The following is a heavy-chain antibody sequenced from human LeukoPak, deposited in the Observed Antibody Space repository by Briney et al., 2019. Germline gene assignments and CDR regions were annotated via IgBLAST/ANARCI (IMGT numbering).Heavy chain of an antibody. Sequence: PGGSLRLSCAASGFTFSDYYMSWIRQAPGKGLEWVSYISSSSSYTNYADSVKGRFTISRDNAKNSLYLQMNSLRAEDTAVYYCARDLRSSSWYPHYWGQGTLVTVPS. CDR1: GFTFSDYY. CDR3: ARDLRSSSWYPHY. J-gene: IGHJ4*02. V-gene: IGHV3-11*06. CDR2: ISSSSSYT. D-gene: IGHD6-13*01.